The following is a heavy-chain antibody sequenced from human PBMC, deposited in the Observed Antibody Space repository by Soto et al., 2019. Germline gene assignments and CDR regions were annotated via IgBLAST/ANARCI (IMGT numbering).Heavy chain of an antibody. CDR2: IRAYNGST. V-gene: IGHV1-18*01. CDR1: GYTFTSYG. Sequence: QVQLVQSGAEVKKPGASVKVSCKASGYTFTSYGISWVRQAPGQGLEWMGWIRAYNGSTNYAQKLQGGDTMTTDTSTSTAEMERRSRRSDDTAVYYCARWSGAFDIWRQGTMVTVSS. J-gene: IGHJ3*02. D-gene: IGHD2-15*01. CDR3: ARWSGAFDI.